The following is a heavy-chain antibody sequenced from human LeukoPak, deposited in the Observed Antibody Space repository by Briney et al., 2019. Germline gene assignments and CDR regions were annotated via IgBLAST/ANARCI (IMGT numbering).Heavy chain of an antibody. CDR3: ASLKNYYDSSGYLVTDAFDI. CDR1: GYIFSSYG. Sequence: ASVKVSCKASGYIFSSYGISWVRQAPGQGLEWMGWTSAYNGDTNYAQKLQGRVTMTTDTSTSTAYMELRSLKSDDTAVYYCASLKNYYDSSGYLVTDAFDIWGQGTMVTVSS. J-gene: IGHJ3*02. D-gene: IGHD3-22*01. CDR2: TSAYNGDT. V-gene: IGHV1-18*01.